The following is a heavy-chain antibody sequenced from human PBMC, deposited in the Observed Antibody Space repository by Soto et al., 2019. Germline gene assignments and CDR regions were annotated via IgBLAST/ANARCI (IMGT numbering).Heavy chain of an antibody. J-gene: IGHJ6*02. CDR2: INPSGGST. CDR1: GYTFTTYY. D-gene: IGHD5-18*01. CDR3: ARRAYNYANMDV. V-gene: IGHV1-46*01. Sequence: QVQLVQSGAEVKKPGASVKVSCETSGYTFTTYYMHWVRRAPGQGLEWMGMINPSGGSTSYAQKFQGRVTMTRDTSTRTIYMELSSLRFDDTAIYYCARRAYNYANMDVWGQGTTVPVSS.